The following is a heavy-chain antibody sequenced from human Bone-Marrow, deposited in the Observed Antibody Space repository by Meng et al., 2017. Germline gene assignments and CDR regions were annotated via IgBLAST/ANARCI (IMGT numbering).Heavy chain of an antibody. V-gene: IGHV4-34*01. J-gene: IGHJ4*02. Sequence: QVQLQESGPGLLKPSETLSLTCAVYGGSFSGYYWSWIRQPPGKGLEWIGEINHSGSTNYNPSLKSRVTISVDTSKNQFSLKLSSVTAADTAVYYCARGGYCSGGSCNWGQGTLVTVSS. CDR2: INHSGST. CDR3: ARGGYCSGGSCN. CDR1: GGSFSGYY. D-gene: IGHD2-15*01.